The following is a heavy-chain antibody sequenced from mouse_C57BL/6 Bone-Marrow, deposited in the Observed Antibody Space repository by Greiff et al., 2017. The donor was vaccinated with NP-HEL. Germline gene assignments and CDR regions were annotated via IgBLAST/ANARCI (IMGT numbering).Heavy chain of an antibody. CDR2: INPNNGGT. V-gene: IGHV1-18*01. CDR1: GYTFTDYN. J-gene: IGHJ4*01. CDR3: ARGYYAMDY. Sequence: EVKLVESGPELVKPGASVKIPCKASGYTFTDYNMDWVKQSHGKSLEWIGDINPNNGGTIYNQKFKGKATLTVDKSSSTAYMELRSLTSEDTAVYYCARGYYAMDYWGQGTSVTVSS.